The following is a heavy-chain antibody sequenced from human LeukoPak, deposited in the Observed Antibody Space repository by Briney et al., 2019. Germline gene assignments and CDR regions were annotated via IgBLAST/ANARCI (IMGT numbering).Heavy chain of an antibody. V-gene: IGHV1-18*01. Sequence: ASVKVSCKASGYTFTSYGISWVRQAPGQGLEWMGWISADNGNTNYAQKLQGRVTMTTDTSTSTAYMELRSLRSDDTAVYYCARDHGTYYYGSGSYSANWFDPWGQGTLVTVSS. CDR3: ARDHGTYYYGSGSYSANWFDP. D-gene: IGHD3-10*01. J-gene: IGHJ5*02. CDR2: ISADNGNT. CDR1: GYTFTSYG.